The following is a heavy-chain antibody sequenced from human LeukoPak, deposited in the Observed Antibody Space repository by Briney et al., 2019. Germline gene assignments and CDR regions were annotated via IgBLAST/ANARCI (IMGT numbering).Heavy chain of an antibody. CDR2: INPNSGGT. CDR3: ARLMTTVTYFDY. CDR1: GYTFTGYY. D-gene: IGHD4-11*01. J-gene: IGHJ4*02. V-gene: IGHV1-2*06. Sequence: ASVKVSCKASGYTFTGYYMHWVRQAPGQGLEWMGRINPNSGGTNYAQKFQGRVAMTRDTSISTAYMELSRLRSDDTAVYYCARLMTTVTYFDYWGQGTLVTVSS.